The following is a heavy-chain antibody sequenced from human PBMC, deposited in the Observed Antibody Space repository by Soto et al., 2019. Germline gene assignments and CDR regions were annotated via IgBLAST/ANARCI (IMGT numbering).Heavy chain of an antibody. V-gene: IGHV1-69*06. D-gene: IGHD6-13*01. CDR1: GGTFSTYA. J-gene: IGHJ6*02. CDR2: IMPIFGTV. Sequence: QVQLEQSGAEVRKPGSSVKVSCKSSGGTFSTYAINWVRQAPGQGLEWMGGIMPIFGTVKYVQKFQGRVSLTADTSTSTAYMELTGLTSEDTAVYYSARIGQHLPSYGLDVWGPGTTVTVSS. CDR3: ARIGQHLPSYGLDV.